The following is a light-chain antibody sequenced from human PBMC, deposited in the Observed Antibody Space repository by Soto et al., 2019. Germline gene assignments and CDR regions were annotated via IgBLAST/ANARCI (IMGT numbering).Light chain of an antibody. V-gene: IGLV7-46*01. CDR1: TGTVTSGHY. CDR3: LLPYSDAWV. CDR2: DTS. Sequence: QAVVTQETSMSVSPGGTVTLTCGSSTGTVTSGHYPYWFQQKPGQALRTLIYDTSNKQSWTPARFSGSLLGGKAALTLSGAQPEDEADYYCLLPYSDAWVFGGGTKLTVL. J-gene: IGLJ3*02.